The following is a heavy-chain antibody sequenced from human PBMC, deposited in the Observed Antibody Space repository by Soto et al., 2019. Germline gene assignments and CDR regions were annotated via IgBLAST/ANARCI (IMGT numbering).Heavy chain of an antibody. D-gene: IGHD3-3*01. V-gene: IGHV1-8*01. CDR3: ARGRYDFWSGYYFSATYLNPLMDV. CDR2: MNPNSGNT. CDR1: GYTFTSYD. J-gene: IGHJ6*03. Sequence: ASVKVSCKASGYTFTSYDINCVRQATGQGLEWMGWMNPNSGNTGYAQKFQGRVTMTRNTSISTAYMELSSLRSEDTAVYYCARGRYDFWSGYYFSATYLNPLMDVWGKGTTVTVSS.